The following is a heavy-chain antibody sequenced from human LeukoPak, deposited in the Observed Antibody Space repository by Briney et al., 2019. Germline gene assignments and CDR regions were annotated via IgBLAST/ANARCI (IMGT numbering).Heavy chain of an antibody. J-gene: IGHJ4*02. D-gene: IGHD3-22*01. CDR1: GGTFSSYA. CDR2: INPNSGGT. V-gene: IGHV1-2*02. Sequence: GASVKVSCKASGGTFSSYAISWVRQAPGQGLEWMGWINPNSGGTNYAQKFQGRVTMTRDTSISTAYMELSRLRSDDTAVYYCARDSSGYYPLYYFDYWGQGTLVTVSS. CDR3: ARDSSGYYPLYYFDY.